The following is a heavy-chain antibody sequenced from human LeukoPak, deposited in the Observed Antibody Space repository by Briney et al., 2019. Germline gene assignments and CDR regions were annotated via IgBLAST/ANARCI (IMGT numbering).Heavy chain of an antibody. J-gene: IGHJ3*02. V-gene: IGHV1-2*02. CDR2: INPNSGAT. CDR1: GYAFTGHY. Sequence: APVKVSCKASGYAFTGHYIHWVRQAPGQGLEWMGWINPNSGATNYVQKFQGRVTMTRDTSINTAYMELNTLTSDDTAMYYCARDGPLGGAFDTWGQGTLVTVSS. D-gene: IGHD3-16*01. CDR3: ARDGPLGGAFDT.